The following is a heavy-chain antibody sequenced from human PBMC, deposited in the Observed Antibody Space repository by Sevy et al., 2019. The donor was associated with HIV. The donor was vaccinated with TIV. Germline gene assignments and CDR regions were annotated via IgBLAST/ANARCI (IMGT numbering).Heavy chain of an antibody. D-gene: IGHD3-9*01. CDR2: RNLNGGAT. V-gene: IGHV1-46*01. CDR1: GDTLSDYH. Sequence: ASVKVSCKVSGDTLSDYHLHWVRQAPGQGPEWVGLRNLNGGATTHAQKFQGRVTVTRDKSTFTVYLEPRSLRSEDTALYYCVTESTGTGGLKIWGQGTKVTVSS. CDR3: VTESTGTGGLKI. J-gene: IGHJ3*01.